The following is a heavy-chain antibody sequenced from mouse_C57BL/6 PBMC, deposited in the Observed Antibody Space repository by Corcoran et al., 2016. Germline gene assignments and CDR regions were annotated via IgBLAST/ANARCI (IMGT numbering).Heavy chain of an antibody. CDR2: INPNNGGT. V-gene: IGHV1-26*01. Sequence: EVQLQQSGPELVKPGASVKISCKASGYTFTDYYMNWVKQSHGKSLEWIGDINPNNGGTSYNQKFKGKATLTVDKSSSTAYMELRSLTSEDSAVYYCARAAYGNYVGAMDYWGQGTSVTVSS. CDR3: ARAAYGNYVGAMDY. CDR1: GYTFTDYY. D-gene: IGHD2-1*01. J-gene: IGHJ4*01.